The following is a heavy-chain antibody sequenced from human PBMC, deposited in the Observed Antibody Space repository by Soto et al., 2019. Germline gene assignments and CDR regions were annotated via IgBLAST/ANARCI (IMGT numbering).Heavy chain of an antibody. J-gene: IGHJ4*02. Sequence: QVQLVEAGGGVVQPGRSLRLSCAASGFTFSSYGMHWVRQAPGKGLEWVAVIWYDGSNKYYADYVKGRFTISRDNSKNTLYLQMNSLRAEDTAVYYGARPMNGIAGYFDYWGQGTLVTVSS. CDR3: ARPMNGIAGYFDY. V-gene: IGHV3-33*01. CDR1: GFTFSSYG. CDR2: IWYDGSNK. D-gene: IGHD6-13*01.